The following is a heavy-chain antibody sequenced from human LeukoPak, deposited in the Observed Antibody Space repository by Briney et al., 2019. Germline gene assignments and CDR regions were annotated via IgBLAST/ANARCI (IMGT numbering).Heavy chain of an antibody. CDR2: ISGGSGGST. J-gene: IGHJ3*02. CDR1: GFTFSSYG. CDR3: AKYYNSGWGNAFDI. D-gene: IGHD6-19*01. Sequence: GGSLRLSCAASGFTFSSYGMSWVRQAPGKGLEWVSGISGGSGGSTYYADSVKGRFTIPRDNSKSTLYLQMNSLRAEYTAVYYCAKYYNSGWGNAFDIWGQGTMVTVSS. V-gene: IGHV3-23*01.